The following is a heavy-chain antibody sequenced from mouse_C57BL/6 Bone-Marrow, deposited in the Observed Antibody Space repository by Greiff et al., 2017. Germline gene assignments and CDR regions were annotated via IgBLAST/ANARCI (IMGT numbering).Heavy chain of an antibody. V-gene: IGHV1-55*01. CDR2: IYPGSGST. D-gene: IGHD1-1*01. CDR1: GYTFTSYW. CDR3: ARAGDYGSSSYWYFDV. J-gene: IGHJ1*03. Sequence: QVQLQQPGAELVKPGASVKMSCKASGYTFTSYWITWVKQRPGQGLEWIGDIYPGSGSTNYNEKFKSKATLTVDPSSSTAYMQLSSLTSEDSAVYYCARAGDYGSSSYWYFDVWGTGTTVTVSS.